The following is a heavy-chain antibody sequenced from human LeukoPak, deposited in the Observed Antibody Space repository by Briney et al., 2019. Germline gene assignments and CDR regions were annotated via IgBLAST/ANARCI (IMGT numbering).Heavy chain of an antibody. J-gene: IGHJ5*02. CDR3: ATVLLGYCSGGSCYWFDP. V-gene: IGHV1-24*01. Sequence: GASVKVSCKVSGCTLTELSMHWVRQAPGKGLEWMGGFDPEDGETIYAQKFQGRVTMTEDTSTDTAYMELSSLRSEDTAVYYCATVLLGYCSGGSCYWFDPLGPGNPGHRLL. D-gene: IGHD2-15*01. CDR1: GCTLTELS. CDR2: FDPEDGET.